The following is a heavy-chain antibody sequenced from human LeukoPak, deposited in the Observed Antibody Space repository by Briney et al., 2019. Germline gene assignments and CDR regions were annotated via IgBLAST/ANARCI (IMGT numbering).Heavy chain of an antibody. J-gene: IGHJ4*02. CDR1: GFTFSTYF. Sequence: PGRSLRLSCAASGFTFSTYFMHWVRQAPGKGLEWVADIASDGSHTFYVESVKGRFTISRDNSKNTLYLQMNSLRAEDTAVYYCAKEMYSYGLRVFDYWGQGTLVTVSS. CDR3: AKEMYSYGLRVFDY. V-gene: IGHV3-30-3*01. D-gene: IGHD5-18*01. CDR2: IASDGSHT.